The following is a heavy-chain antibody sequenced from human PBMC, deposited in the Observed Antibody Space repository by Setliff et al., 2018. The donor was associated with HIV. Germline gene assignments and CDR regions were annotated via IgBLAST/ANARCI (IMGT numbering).Heavy chain of an antibody. J-gene: IGHJ5*02. Sequence: GESLKISCKGSGYSFTTSWISWVRQMPGEGLEWMGRIDPSDSYTNYSPSFQGHVTISVDRSITTAYVQWRSLKASDTAMYYCARYRYYYDSSGYGRWFDPWGQGTLVTVSS. D-gene: IGHD3-22*01. CDR3: ARYRYYYDSSGYGRWFDP. V-gene: IGHV5-10-1*01. CDR2: IDPSDSYT. CDR1: GYSFTTSW.